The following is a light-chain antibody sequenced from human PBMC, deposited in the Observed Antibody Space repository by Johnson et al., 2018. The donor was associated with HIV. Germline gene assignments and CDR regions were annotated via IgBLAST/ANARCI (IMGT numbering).Light chain of an antibody. Sequence: QSVLTQPPSVSAAPGQKVTISCSGSSSNVGNNYVSWFQQLPGTAPKLLIYDNNERPSGIPDRFSGSKSGTSATLGITGLQTGDGADYYCGAWYSSLRTAFFGPWTTVTVL. CDR3: GAWYSSLRTAF. CDR2: DNN. V-gene: IGLV1-51*01. J-gene: IGLJ1*01. CDR1: SSNVGNNY.